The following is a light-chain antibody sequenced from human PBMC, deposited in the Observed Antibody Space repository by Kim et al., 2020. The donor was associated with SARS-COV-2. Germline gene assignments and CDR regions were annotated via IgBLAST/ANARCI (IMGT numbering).Light chain of an antibody. CDR2: ADN. V-gene: IGLV1-44*01. CDR3: AAWDDRLNGVV. CDR1: RAKVGTNT. J-gene: IGLJ2*01. Sequence: GQRSTIPCSGSRAKVGTNTLNWYKKGPGPPPHPPLYADNQRPARVPDRFSGSKSGTSASLAISGLQSEDEADYYCAAWDDRLNGVVFGGGTQLTVL.